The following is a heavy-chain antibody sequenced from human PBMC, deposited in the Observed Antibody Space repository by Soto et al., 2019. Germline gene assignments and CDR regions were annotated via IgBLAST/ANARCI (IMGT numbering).Heavy chain of an antibody. CDR2: IYYSGST. V-gene: IGHV4-39*01. CDR3: ARQHASVIKGGFDY. CDR1: GGSISSSSYY. J-gene: IGHJ4*02. Sequence: SETLSLTCTVSGGSISSSSYYWGWIRQPPGKGLEWIGSIYYSGSTYYNPSLKSRVTISVDTSKNQFSLKLSSVTAADTAVYYCARQHASVIKGGFDYWGQGTLVTVSS. D-gene: IGHD3-16*01.